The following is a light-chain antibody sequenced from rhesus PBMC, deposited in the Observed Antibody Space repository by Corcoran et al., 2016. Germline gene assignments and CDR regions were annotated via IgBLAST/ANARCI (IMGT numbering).Light chain of an antibody. J-gene: IGKJ1*01. Sequence: DIQMTQSPSSLSASAGDTVTITCRLSQGISTYLNTYQQTPGKPPKRLIYGASSLEIGVTSRFSGSGSGTEFTLTISSLQPEDFATYYCLRHNSNPPAFGQGTKVEIK. CDR3: LRHNSNPPA. V-gene: IGKV1-43*01. CDR2: GAS. CDR1: QGISTY.